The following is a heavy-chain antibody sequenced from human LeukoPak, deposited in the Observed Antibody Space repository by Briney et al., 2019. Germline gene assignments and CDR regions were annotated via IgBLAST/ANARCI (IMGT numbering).Heavy chain of an antibody. J-gene: IGHJ3*02. V-gene: IGHV1-46*01. CDR3: ARDHRHYYGSGGYPDAFDI. CDR2: ISPSGGST. D-gene: IGHD3-10*01. Sequence: ASVKVSCKAFGYTFTSNYMHWVRQAPGQGPEWMGVISPSGGSTTYAQKFQGRVTLTRDMSTSTDYLELSSLRSEDTAVYYCARDHRHYYGSGGYPDAFDIWGQGTMVTVSS. CDR1: GYTFTSNY.